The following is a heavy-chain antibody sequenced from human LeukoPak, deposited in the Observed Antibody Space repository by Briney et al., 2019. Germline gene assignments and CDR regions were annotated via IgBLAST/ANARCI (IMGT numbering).Heavy chain of an antibody. CDR2: VYHTGST. D-gene: IGHD3-10*01. J-gene: IGHJ4*02. V-gene: IGHV4-38-2*02. Sequence: SETLSLTCSVSGYSISNGYYWGWIRQPPGKGLEWIASVYHTGSTFDNVSLKSRVTISVDTSKNQFSLKVTSVTAADTAVYYCARVLDYYGSGTYSFDYWGQGTLVTVSS. CDR3: ARVLDYYGSGTYSFDY. CDR1: GYSISNGYY.